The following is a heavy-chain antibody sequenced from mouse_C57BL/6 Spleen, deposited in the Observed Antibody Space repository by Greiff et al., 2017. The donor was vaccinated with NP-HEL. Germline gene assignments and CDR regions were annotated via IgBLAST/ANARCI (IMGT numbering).Heavy chain of an antibody. Sequence: QVQLQQPGPELVKPGASVKLSCKASGYTFTSYWMHWVKQRPGQGLEWIGNINPSNGGTSYNEKFKSKATLTVDQSSSTAYMPLSSLTSDDSAVYYCARSGGYAMDYWGQGTSVTVSS. CDR2: INPSNGGT. V-gene: IGHV1-53*01. CDR1: GYTFTSYW. D-gene: IGHD4-1*01. J-gene: IGHJ4*01. CDR3: ARSGGYAMDY.